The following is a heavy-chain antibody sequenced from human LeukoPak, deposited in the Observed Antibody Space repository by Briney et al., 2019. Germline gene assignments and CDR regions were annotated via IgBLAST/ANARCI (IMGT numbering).Heavy chain of an antibody. J-gene: IGHJ4*02. V-gene: IGHV2-5*01. Sequence: SGPTLLHPPPPLTLTSTFSGFSPTTSGVGGGWIRQPPVKALEWLAPTYWHDDKRYTPYLKSRLTISKDTSKNQVVLTMTNMDPVDTATYYCAHRLTGYIRVWNFGYFDYWGQGTLVTVSS. CDR2: TYWHDDK. D-gene: IGHD1-7*01. CDR1: GFSPTTSGVG. CDR3: AHRLTGYIRVWNFGYFDY.